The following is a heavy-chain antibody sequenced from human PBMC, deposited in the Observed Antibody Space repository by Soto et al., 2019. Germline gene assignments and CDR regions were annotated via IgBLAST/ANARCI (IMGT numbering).Heavy chain of an antibody. Sequence: ASVKVSCKASGYTFTSYDINWVRQATGQGLEWMGWMNPNSGNTGYAQKFQGRVTMTRNTSISTAYMKLSSLRSEDTAVYYCARGVDFLTAKSSYYYYGRDVGAKGTTVTVSS. J-gene: IGHJ6*04. CDR1: GYTFTSYD. V-gene: IGHV1-8*01. D-gene: IGHD3-9*01. CDR2: MNPNSGNT. CDR3: ARGVDFLTAKSSYYYYGRDV.